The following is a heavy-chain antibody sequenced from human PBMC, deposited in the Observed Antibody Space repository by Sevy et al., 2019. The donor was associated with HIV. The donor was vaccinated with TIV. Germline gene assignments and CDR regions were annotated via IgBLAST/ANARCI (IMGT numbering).Heavy chain of an antibody. CDR2: ISYDGSNK. J-gene: IGHJ5*02. V-gene: IGHV3-30-3*01. CDR1: GFTFSSYA. D-gene: IGHD4-17*01. Sequence: GGSLRLSCAASGFTFSSYAIHWVRQAPGKGLEWVAFISYDGSNKYYADSVKGRFTISRDNSKKTLYLQMNSLRAEDTDVFYCARDQHDYAGNLRTGWFDPWGQGTLVTVSS. CDR3: ARDQHDYAGNLRTGWFDP.